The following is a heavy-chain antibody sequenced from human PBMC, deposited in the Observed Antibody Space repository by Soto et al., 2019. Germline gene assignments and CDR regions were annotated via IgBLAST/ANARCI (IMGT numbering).Heavy chain of an antibody. D-gene: IGHD3-22*01. CDR1: GGSISSGDYY. J-gene: IGHJ3*02. Sequence: PSETLSLTCTVSGGSISSGDYYWIWIRQPPGKVLEWIGYIYNSGSSYYNPSLKSRFTISVDMSKNHFSLKLSSVTAADTAVYYCASSRYDSSGYSPNDAFDIWGQGTMVTVSS. V-gene: IGHV4-30-4*01. CDR3: ASSRYDSSGYSPNDAFDI. CDR2: IYNSGSS.